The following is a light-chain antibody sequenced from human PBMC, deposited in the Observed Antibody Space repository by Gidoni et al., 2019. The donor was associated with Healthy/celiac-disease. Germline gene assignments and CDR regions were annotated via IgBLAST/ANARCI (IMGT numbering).Light chain of an antibody. CDR2: AAS. CDR1: QSISIY. Sequence: DIQMTQSPSSLSASVGDRVNITCRASQSISIYLNWYQQKPGKAPKLLIYAASSLQSGVPSRFSGSGSGTDFTLTISSLQPEDFATYYCQQSYSTLGTFGQGTKVEIK. J-gene: IGKJ1*01. V-gene: IGKV1-39*01. CDR3: QQSYSTLGT.